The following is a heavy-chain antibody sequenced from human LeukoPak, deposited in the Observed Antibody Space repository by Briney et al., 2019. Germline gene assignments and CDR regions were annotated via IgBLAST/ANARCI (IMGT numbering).Heavy chain of an antibody. Sequence: GGSLENSCKGFGCNFFNYWIGRGGQMAGKRLGGMGIIYPGDSDTRYSPSFQGQVTISVDKSISTAYLQWSSLKASDTAMYYCARHLAGYGMDVWGQGTTVTVSS. CDR2: IYPGDSDT. J-gene: IGHJ6*02. CDR3: ARHLAGYGMDV. V-gene: IGHV5-51*01. CDR1: GCNFFNYW.